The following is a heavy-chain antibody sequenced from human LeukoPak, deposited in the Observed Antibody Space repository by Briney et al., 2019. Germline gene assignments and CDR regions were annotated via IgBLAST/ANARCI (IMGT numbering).Heavy chain of an antibody. CDR2: IIPIFGTA. J-gene: IGHJ4*02. Sequence: SVKVSCKASGGTFSSYAISWVRQAPGQGLEWMGGIIPIFGTANYAQKFQRRVTITTDESTSTAYMELSSLRSEDTAVYYCARSIVGATNPFDYWGQGTLVTVSS. D-gene: IGHD1-26*01. CDR1: GGTFSSYA. V-gene: IGHV1-69*05. CDR3: ARSIVGATNPFDY.